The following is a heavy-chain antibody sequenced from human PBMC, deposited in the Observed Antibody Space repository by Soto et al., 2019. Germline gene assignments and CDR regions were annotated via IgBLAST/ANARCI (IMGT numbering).Heavy chain of an antibody. Sequence: PGGSLRLSCAASGFTFSSYSMNWVRQAPGKGLEWVSYIRSSGSPIDYADSVKGRFTISRDNDKNSLYLQMHSLRDEDTAVYYCARDPHSLDYWGQGTLVTVSS. J-gene: IGHJ4*02. CDR3: ARDPHSLDY. V-gene: IGHV3-48*02. D-gene: IGHD2-21*01. CDR1: GFTFSSYS. CDR2: IRSSGSPI.